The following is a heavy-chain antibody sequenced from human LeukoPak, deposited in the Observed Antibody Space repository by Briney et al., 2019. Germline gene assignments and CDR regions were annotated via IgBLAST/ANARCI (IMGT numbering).Heavy chain of an antibody. J-gene: IGHJ4*02. CDR3: ASHDSSGYYLYRYFTY. D-gene: IGHD3-22*01. CDR2: IISSGANT. Sequence: GGSLRLSCAASGFTFSTYAMSWVRQAPGKGLECVSSIISSGANTYYADSVKGRFSVSGDNSKNTLYLQMDSLRAEDTAIYYCASHDSSGYYLYRYFTYWGQGSQVTVSS. CDR1: GFTFSTYA. V-gene: IGHV3-23*01.